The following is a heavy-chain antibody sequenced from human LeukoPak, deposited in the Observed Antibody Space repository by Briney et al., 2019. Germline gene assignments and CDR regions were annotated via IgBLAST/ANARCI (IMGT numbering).Heavy chain of an antibody. V-gene: IGHV4-61*02. D-gene: IGHD3-22*01. CDR1: GGAISSDTYS. J-gene: IGHJ4*02. CDR2: IYTIGST. Sequence: PSETLSLTCTVSGGAISSDTYSWSWIRPPAGKGLEWIGRIYTIGSTNYNPSLKSRVTISVDTSKTQFSLKLGSVTAADTAVYYCARGRDYYDSSGFYYVWYFDYWGQGTLVTVSS. CDR3: ARGRDYYDSSGFYYVWYFDY.